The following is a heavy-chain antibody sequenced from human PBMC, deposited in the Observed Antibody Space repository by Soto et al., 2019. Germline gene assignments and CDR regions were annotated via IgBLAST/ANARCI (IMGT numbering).Heavy chain of an antibody. CDR2: INHSGGT. D-gene: IGHD2-2*01. CDR1: GGSFSGYY. J-gene: IGHJ5*02. Sequence: ASETLSLTCAVYGGSFSGYYWSWIRQPPGKGLEWIGEINHSGGTNYNPSLKSRVTISIDTANNHFSLRLSLVTAADTAVYYCARIRYQLPSSVVWFDPWGQGTLVTVSS. V-gene: IGHV4-34*01. CDR3: ARIRYQLPSSVVWFDP.